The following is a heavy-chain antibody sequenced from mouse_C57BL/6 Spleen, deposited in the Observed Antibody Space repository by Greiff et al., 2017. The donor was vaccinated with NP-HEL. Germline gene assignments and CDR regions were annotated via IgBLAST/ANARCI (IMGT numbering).Heavy chain of an antibody. CDR2: IPPNSGST. J-gene: IGHJ1*03. Sequence: VQLQQPGAELVKPGASVKLSCKASGYTFTSYWMHWVKQRPGQGLEWIGMIPPNSGSTNYNEKFKRQATLTVDKSSSTAYMQLSSLTSEDSWVYYCVRGGGYFDVWGTGTTVTVSS. V-gene: IGHV1-64*01. CDR3: VRGGGYFDV. CDR1: GYTFTSYW.